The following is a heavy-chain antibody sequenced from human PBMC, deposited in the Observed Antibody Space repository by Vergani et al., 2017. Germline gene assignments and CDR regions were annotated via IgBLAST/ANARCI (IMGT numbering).Heavy chain of an antibody. V-gene: IGHV3-30*02. CDR2: IRYDGSSE. CDR3: TKAGQYDSDNFHDS. Sequence: VELLESGGGVVQPGGSLRLSCTLSGFTLNTYGIHWVRQAPGKGLEWVSFIRYDGSSEYYGDSVKGRFTISRDNSQTTVFLQMNSLRADDSAVYYCTKAGQYDSDNFHDSWGQGALVTVAS. J-gene: IGHJ1*01. D-gene: IGHD3-22*01. CDR1: GFTLNTYG.